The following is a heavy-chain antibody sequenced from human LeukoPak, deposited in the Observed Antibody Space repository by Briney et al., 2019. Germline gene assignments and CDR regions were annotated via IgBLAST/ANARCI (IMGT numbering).Heavy chain of an antibody. CDR1: GYTFTGYY. CDR3: ARGFVQPKLTMFYGMDV. Sequence: ASVKVSCKASGYTFTGYYMHWVRQAPGQGLEWMACINPNSGGTNYAQKFQGRVTMTRDTSISTAYMELSRLRSDDTAVYYCARGFVQPKLTMFYGMDVWGQGTTVTVSS. V-gene: IGHV1-2*02. J-gene: IGHJ6*02. CDR2: INPNSGGT. D-gene: IGHD3-10*02.